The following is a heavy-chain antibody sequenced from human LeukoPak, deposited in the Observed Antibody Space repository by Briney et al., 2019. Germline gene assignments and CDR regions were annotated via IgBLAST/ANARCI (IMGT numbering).Heavy chain of an antibody. CDR2: INPNSGGT. CDR1: GYTFTGYY. CDR3: ARDGYSSSHDFDY. J-gene: IGHJ4*02. V-gene: IGHV1-2*02. D-gene: IGHD6-6*01. Sequence: ASVKVSCKASGYTFTGYYMHWVRQAPGQGLEWMGWINPNSGGTNYAQKFQGKVTMTRDTSISTAYMELSRLRSDDTAVYYCARDGYSSSHDFDYWGQGTLVTASS.